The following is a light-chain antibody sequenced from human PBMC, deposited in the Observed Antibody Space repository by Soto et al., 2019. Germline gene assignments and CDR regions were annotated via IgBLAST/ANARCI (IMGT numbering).Light chain of an antibody. J-gene: IGKJ1*01. CDR2: GAS. Sequence: TVMTQSPATLSVSLGERVTLSCRASQNVRNNLAWYQQKPGQPPRLLIYGASTRATDVPARFSGSGSGTEFTLTISGLQSEDFASYYCQEYDNWPPWTFGQGTKVDIK. V-gene: IGKV3-15*01. CDR3: QEYDNWPPWT. CDR1: QNVRNN.